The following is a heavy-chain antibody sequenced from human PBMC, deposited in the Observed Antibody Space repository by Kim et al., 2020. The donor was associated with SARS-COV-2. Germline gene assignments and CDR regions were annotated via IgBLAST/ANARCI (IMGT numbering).Heavy chain of an antibody. Sequence: GGSLRLSCAASGFTFSSYEMNWVRQAPGKGLEWVSYISSSGSTIYYADSVKGRFTISRDNAKNSLYLQMNSLRAEDTAVYYCARDSYCSSTSCYFVPLDVWGQGTTVTVSS. V-gene: IGHV3-48*03. D-gene: IGHD2-2*01. J-gene: IGHJ6*02. CDR2: ISSSGSTI. CDR1: GFTFSSYE. CDR3: ARDSYCSSTSCYFVPLDV.